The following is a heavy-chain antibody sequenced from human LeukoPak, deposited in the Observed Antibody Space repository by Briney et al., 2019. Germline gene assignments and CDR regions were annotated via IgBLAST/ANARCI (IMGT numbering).Heavy chain of an antibody. CDR2: ITDSGGRT. J-gene: IGHJ4*02. V-gene: IGHV3-23*01. CDR1: GFTFSKYA. CDR3: AKDLRTTFDY. D-gene: IGHD2/OR15-2a*01. Sequence: PGGSLRLSCAASGFTFSKYALSWVRQAPGKGLEWVSAITDSGGRTYYADSVKGRFTISRDNSKNTMYLQMNSLRAEDTAVYYCAKDLRTTFDYWGQGTLVTVSS.